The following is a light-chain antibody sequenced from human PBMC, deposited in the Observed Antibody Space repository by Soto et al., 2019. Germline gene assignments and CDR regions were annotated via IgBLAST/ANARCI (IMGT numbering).Light chain of an antibody. CDR1: QSVSSSY. CDR3: QQYQNSPRT. J-gene: IGKJ1*01. V-gene: IGKV3-20*01. Sequence: EIVLTQSPGTLSLSPGERATLSCRASQSVSSSYLAWYQQKPGQAPRRLIYGASSRATGIPDRFSGSGSGTDFTLTISRLEPEDFAVYYCQQYQNSPRTFGQGTKVDIK. CDR2: GAS.